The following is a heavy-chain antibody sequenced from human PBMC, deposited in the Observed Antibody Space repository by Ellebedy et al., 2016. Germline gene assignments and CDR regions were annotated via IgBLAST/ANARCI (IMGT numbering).Heavy chain of an antibody. CDR1: GFTFSSYG. V-gene: IGHV3-30*18. D-gene: IGHD1-26*01. CDR2: ISYDGSNK. J-gene: IGHJ4*02. CDR3: AKDKAVYSGSYYGYFDY. Sequence: GGSLRLSCAASGFTFSSYGMHWVRQAPGKGLEWVAVISYDGSNKYYADSVKGRFTISRDNSKNTLYLQMNSLRAEDTAVYYCAKDKAVYSGSYYGYFDYWGQGTLVTVSS.